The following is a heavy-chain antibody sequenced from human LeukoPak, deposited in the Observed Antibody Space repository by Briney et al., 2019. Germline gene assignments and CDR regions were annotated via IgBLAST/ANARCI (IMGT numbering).Heavy chain of an antibody. Sequence: ASVKVSCKASGYTFTGYYMHWVRQAHGQGLEWVGWINPNSGGTNYAQKFQGRVTMTRDTSISTAYMELSRLRSDDTAVYYCARDGTEGNWFDPWGQGTLVTVSS. CDR1: GYTFTGYY. V-gene: IGHV1-2*02. CDR2: INPNSGGT. J-gene: IGHJ5*02. D-gene: IGHD1-7*01. CDR3: ARDGTEGNWFDP.